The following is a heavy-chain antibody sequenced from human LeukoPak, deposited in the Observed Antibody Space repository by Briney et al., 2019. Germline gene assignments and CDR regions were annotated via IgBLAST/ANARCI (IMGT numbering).Heavy chain of an antibody. D-gene: IGHD2-21*02. V-gene: IGHV3-23*01. Sequence: GGSLTLSCVVSGFTFSIYAMSWVRQAPGNGLEWVSAISGSGGRTYYAESVKGRFTISRDTSKSTVHLQMNSLRAVDTAIYYCAKGVTSGCYFDSWGQGTRVTVSS. CDR1: GFTFSIYA. J-gene: IGHJ4*02. CDR2: ISGSGGRT. CDR3: AKGVTSGCYFDS.